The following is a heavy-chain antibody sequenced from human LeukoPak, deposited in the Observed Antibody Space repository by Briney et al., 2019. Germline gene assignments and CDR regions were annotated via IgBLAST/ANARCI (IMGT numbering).Heavy chain of an antibody. Sequence: PSETLSLTCAVYGGSFSGYYWSWIRQPPGKGLEWIGEINHSGSTNYNPSLKSRVTILVDTSKDQFSLKLSSVTAADTAVYYCARGHSPVTTKVSYFQHWGQGTLVTVSS. D-gene: IGHD4-17*01. J-gene: IGHJ1*01. V-gene: IGHV4-34*01. CDR1: GGSFSGYY. CDR2: INHSGST. CDR3: ARGHSPVTTKVSYFQH.